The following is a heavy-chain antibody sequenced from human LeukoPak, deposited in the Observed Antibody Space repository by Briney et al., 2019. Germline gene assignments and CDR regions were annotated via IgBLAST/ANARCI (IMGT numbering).Heavy chain of an antibody. J-gene: IGHJ3*02. CDR2: INTDGSST. V-gene: IGHV3-74*01. CDR1: GFTFSSYW. Sequence: GGSLRLSCAASGFTFSSYWMHWVRQAPGKGLVWVSRINTDGSSTSYADSVKGRFTISRDNAKNTLYLQMNSLRAEDTAVYYCARDGPSTYYDFWSGYYTGQAFDIWGQGTMVTVSS. D-gene: IGHD3-3*01. CDR3: ARDGPSTYYDFWSGYYTGQAFDI.